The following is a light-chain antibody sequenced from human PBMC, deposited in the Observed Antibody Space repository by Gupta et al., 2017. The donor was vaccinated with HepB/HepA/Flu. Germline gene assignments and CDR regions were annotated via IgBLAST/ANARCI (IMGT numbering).Light chain of an antibody. V-gene: IGKV4-1*01. J-gene: IGKJ1*01. CDR3: QQEDTTPRT. Sequence: DIVMTQSPDSLAVSLGERATINCKSSQSVLYSSNNKNYLAWYQQKPGQPPKLLIYWASTRESGVPDRFSGSGSGTDFTLTISGLQAEDVAVYYCQQEDTTPRTFGQGTTVEIK. CDR2: WAS. CDR1: QSVLYSSNNKNY.